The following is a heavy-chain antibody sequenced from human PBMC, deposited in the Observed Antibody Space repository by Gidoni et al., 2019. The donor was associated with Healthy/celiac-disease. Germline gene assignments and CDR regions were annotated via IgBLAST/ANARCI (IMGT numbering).Heavy chain of an antibody. CDR1: GFTFDDYA. D-gene: IGHD6-19*01. CDR3: AKGSSIAVAGTIDY. V-gene: IGHV3-9*01. CDR2: ISWNSGSI. J-gene: IGHJ4*02. Sequence: EVQLVESGGGLVQPGRSLRLSCAASGFTFDDYAMHWVRQAPGKGLEWVSGISWNSGSIGYADSVKGRFTISRDNAKNSLYLQMNSLRAEDTALYYCAKGSSIAVAGTIDYWGQGTLVTVSS.